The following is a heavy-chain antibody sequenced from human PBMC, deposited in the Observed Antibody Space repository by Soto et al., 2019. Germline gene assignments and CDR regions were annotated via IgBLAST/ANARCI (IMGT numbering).Heavy chain of an antibody. Sequence: GGSLRLSCAASGFTVSSNYMSWVRQAPGKGLEWVSVIYSGGSTYYADSVKGRFTISRDNSKNTLYLQMNSLRAEDTAVYYCARDHHYCSSTSCYYIDYWGQGTLVTVSS. D-gene: IGHD2-2*01. CDR2: IYSGGST. CDR3: ARDHHYCSSTSCYYIDY. CDR1: GFTVSSNY. V-gene: IGHV3-66*01. J-gene: IGHJ4*02.